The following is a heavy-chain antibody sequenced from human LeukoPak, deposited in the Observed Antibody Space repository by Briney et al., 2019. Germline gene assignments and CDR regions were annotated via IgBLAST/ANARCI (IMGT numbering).Heavy chain of an antibody. D-gene: IGHD3-10*01. V-gene: IGHV4-38-2*02. CDR1: DYSISSGYY. J-gene: IGHJ4*02. Sequence: SETLSLTCTVSDYSISSGYYWGWIRQPPGKGLEWIGYIYYSGSTNYKPSLKSRVTISVDTSKNQFSLKLSSVTAADTAVYYCARTRYYYNSRSYGAPYYFDYWGQGTLVTVSS. CDR3: ARTRYYYNSRSYGAPYYFDY. CDR2: IYYSGST.